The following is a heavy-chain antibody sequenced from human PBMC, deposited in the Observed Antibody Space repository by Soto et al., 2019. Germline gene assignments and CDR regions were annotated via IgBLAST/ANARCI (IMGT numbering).Heavy chain of an antibody. J-gene: IGHJ6*02. V-gene: IGHV3-48*04. CDR3: ARDQFDCSGGSCYYYGMDV. CDR2: ISSSSSTI. D-gene: IGHD2-15*01. CDR1: GFTFSSYS. Sequence: GSLRLSCAASGFTFSSYSMNWVRQAPGKGLEWVSYISSSSSTIYYADSVKGRFTISRDNAKNSLYLQMNSLRAEDTAVYYCARDQFDCSGGSCYYYGMDVWGQGTTVTVSS.